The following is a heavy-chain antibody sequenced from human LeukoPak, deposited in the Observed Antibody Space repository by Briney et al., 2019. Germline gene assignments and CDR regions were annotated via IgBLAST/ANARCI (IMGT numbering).Heavy chain of an antibody. Sequence: PGGSLRLSCAASGFTFSDYGMIWVRQAPGKGLEWVSRINSDASSTSYADSVKGRFTISRDNAKNTLYLQMDSLRPEDTAVYYCATGRGVTRIDYWGQGTLVTVSS. CDR3: ATGRGVTRIDY. CDR2: INSDASST. CDR1: GFTFSDYG. D-gene: IGHD5-18*01. J-gene: IGHJ4*02. V-gene: IGHV3-74*01.